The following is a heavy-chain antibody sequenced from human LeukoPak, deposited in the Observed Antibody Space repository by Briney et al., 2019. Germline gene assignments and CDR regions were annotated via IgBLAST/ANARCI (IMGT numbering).Heavy chain of an antibody. CDR2: IIPIFGTA. D-gene: IGHD3-22*01. Sequence: SVKVSCKASGYTFTGYYMHWVRQAPGQGLEWMGGIIPIFGTANYAQKFQGRVTITADESTSTAYMELSSLRAEDTAVYYCAKDHYYDSSNYYYGRPNLFDYWGQGTLVTVSS. CDR1: GYTFTGYY. V-gene: IGHV1-69*13. CDR3: AKDHYYDSSNYYYGRPNLFDY. J-gene: IGHJ4*02.